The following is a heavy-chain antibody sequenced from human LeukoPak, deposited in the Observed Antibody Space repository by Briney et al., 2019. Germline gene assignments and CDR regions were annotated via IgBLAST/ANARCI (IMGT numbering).Heavy chain of an antibody. CDR3: ARQLSTITIFDY. Sequence: GGYLRLSCAASGFTFSSYAMHWVRQAPGKGLEWVAVISYDGSNKYYADSVKGRFTISRDNSKNTLYLQMNSLRAEDTAVYYCARQLSTITIFDYWGQGTLVTVSS. V-gene: IGHV3-30-3*01. D-gene: IGHD3-3*01. CDR2: ISYDGSNK. CDR1: GFTFSSYA. J-gene: IGHJ4*02.